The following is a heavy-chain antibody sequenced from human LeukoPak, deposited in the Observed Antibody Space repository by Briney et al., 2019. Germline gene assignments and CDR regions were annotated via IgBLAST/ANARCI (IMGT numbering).Heavy chain of an antibody. CDR1: GYSISSGYY. D-gene: IGHD2-15*01. CDR3: AGSYCSGGSCYLMGY. J-gene: IGHJ4*02. V-gene: IGHV4-38-2*02. CDR2: IYHSGST. Sequence: SETLSLTCTVSGYSISSGYYWGWIRQPPGKGLEWIGSIYHSGSTYYNPSLKSRVTISVDTSKNQFSLKLSSVTAADTAVYYCAGSYCSGGSCYLMGYWGQGTLVTVSS.